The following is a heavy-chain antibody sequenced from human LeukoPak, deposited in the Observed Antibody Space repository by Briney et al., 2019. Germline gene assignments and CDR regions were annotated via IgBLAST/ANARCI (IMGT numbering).Heavy chain of an antibody. CDR1: GGNFSSYA. J-gene: IGHJ5*02. CDR2: IIPIFGTA. Sequence: SVKVSCKASGGNFSSYAIIWVRQAPGQGLEWMGRIIPIFGTANYAQKFQGRVTITTDESTSTAYMELSSLRSEDTAVYYCARADSSGWYNWFDPWGQGTLVSVSS. D-gene: IGHD6-19*01. V-gene: IGHV1-69*05. CDR3: ARADSSGWYNWFDP.